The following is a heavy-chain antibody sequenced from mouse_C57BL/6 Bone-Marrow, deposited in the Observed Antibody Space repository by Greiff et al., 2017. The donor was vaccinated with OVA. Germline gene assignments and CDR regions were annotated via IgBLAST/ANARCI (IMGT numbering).Heavy chain of an antibody. CDR3: ARGGVYYGNYWYFDV. Sequence: QVQLQQPGTELVKPGASVKLSCKASGYTFTSYWMHWVKQRPGQGLEWIGNINPSNGGTNYNEKFKSKATLTVDKSSSTAYMQLSSLTSEDSAVYYRARGGVYYGNYWYFDVWGTGTTVTVSS. D-gene: IGHD2-1*01. CDR1: GYTFTSYW. V-gene: IGHV1-53*01. CDR2: INPSNGGT. J-gene: IGHJ1*03.